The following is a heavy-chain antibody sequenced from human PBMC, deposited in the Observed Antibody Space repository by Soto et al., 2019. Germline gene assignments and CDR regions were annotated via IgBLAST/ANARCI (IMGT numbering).Heavy chain of an antibody. Sequence: SETLSLTCTVSGGSISSYYWSWIRQPPGKGLEWIGYIYYSGSTNYNPSLKSRVTISVDTSKNQFSLKLSSVTAADTAVYYCARDITGSWFDPWGQGALVTVSS. D-gene: IGHD1-20*01. CDR3: ARDITGSWFDP. J-gene: IGHJ5*02. CDR2: IYYSGST. CDR1: GGSISSYY. V-gene: IGHV4-59*01.